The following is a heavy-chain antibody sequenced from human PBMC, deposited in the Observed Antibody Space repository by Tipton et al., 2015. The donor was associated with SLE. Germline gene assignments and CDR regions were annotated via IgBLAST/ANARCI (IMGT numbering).Heavy chain of an antibody. CDR3: AKVYSGSYPGFYYMDV. D-gene: IGHD1-26*01. CDR1: GFSVSSNY. CDR2: IYSGGST. Sequence: SLRLSCTASGFSVSSNYISWVRQAPGKGLEWVSVIYSGGSTYYADSVMGRFTISRDNSNNTLYLQMNSLRVEDTAVYYCAKVYSGSYPGFYYMDVWGKGTTVTVSS. V-gene: IGHV3-53*05. J-gene: IGHJ6*03.